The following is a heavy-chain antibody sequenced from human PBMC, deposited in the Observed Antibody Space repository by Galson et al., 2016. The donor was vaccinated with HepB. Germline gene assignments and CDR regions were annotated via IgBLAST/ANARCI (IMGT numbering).Heavy chain of an antibody. CDR1: GFTVSNNY. Sequence: SLRLSCAASGFTVSNNYMSWVRQAPGKGLEWVSVIYSGGNRFYADSVKGRFTISRDKSKNTLYLEMNSLRVEDTAVYYCATPPGGGGSWGQGTLVTVSS. J-gene: IGHJ4*02. D-gene: IGHD3-16*01. V-gene: IGHV3-66*02. CDR3: ATPPGGGGS. CDR2: IYSGGNR.